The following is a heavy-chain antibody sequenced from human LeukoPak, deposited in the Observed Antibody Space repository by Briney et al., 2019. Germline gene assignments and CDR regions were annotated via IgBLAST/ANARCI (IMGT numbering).Heavy chain of an antibody. J-gene: IGHJ5*02. D-gene: IGHD3-3*01. V-gene: IGHV4-34*01. Sequence: SETLSLTCAVYGGSFSGYYWSWIRQPPGKGLEWLGEINHSGSTNYNPSLKSRVTISVDTSKNQFSLKLSSVTAADTAVYYCARGRLDFWSGYHWFDPWGQGTLVTVSS. CDR1: GGSFSGYY. CDR2: INHSGST. CDR3: ARGRLDFWSGYHWFDP.